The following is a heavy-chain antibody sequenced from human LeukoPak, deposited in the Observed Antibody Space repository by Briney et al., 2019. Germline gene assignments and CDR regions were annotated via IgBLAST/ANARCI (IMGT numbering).Heavy chain of an antibody. J-gene: IGHJ4*02. V-gene: IGHV3-30*18. Sequence: PGGSLRLSCAASGFTLNTYGMHWVRQAPGKGLEWIGVISSDGRNKFYADSVKGRFTISRDDFTNTLYLQMNSLSAEDTAIYYCAKDAHSLRLVYWGQGTPVTVSS. D-gene: IGHD5-18*01. CDR2: ISSDGRNK. CDR1: GFTLNTYG. CDR3: AKDAHSLRLVY.